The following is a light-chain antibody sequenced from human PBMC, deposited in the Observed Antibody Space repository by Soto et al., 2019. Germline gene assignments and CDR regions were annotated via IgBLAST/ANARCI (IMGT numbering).Light chain of an antibody. J-gene: IGKJ4*01. Sequence: DIVMTQSPDSLAVSLGERATINCKSSQSVLYSSNNKNYLAWYQQKPGQPLRLLIYWASTRGSGVPDRFNGSGSETDFTLTISSLQAEDVAVYHCQQYYTTPSPTFGGGTKGEIK. CDR2: WAS. CDR1: QSVLYSSNNKNY. CDR3: QQYYTTPSPT. V-gene: IGKV4-1*01.